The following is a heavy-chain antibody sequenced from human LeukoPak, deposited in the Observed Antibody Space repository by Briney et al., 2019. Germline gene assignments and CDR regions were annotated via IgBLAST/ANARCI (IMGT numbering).Heavy chain of an antibody. D-gene: IGHD6-13*01. Sequence: SETLSLTCAVYGGSFSGYYWSWIRQPPGKGLEWIGEINHSGSTNYNPSLKSRVTISVDTSKNQFSLKLSSVTAADTAVYYCARGRRSFRYWGQGTLVTVSS. CDR3: ARGRRSFRY. CDR1: GGSFSGYY. J-gene: IGHJ4*02. CDR2: INHSGST. V-gene: IGHV4-34*01.